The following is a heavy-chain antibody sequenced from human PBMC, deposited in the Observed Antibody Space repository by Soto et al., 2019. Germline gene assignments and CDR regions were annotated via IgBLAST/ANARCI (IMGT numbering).Heavy chain of an antibody. CDR1: GFTFSSYW. V-gene: IGHV3-7*01. CDR2: IKQDGSEK. J-gene: IGHJ4*02. D-gene: IGHD4-17*01. Sequence: VFLGLSCAASGFTFSSYWVSWVRQAPGKGLEWVANIKQDGSEKYYVDSVKGRFTISRDNAKNSLYLQMNSLRAEDTAVYYCARSSGDDYGDYVMDYWGQGTLVTVPQ. CDR3: ARSSGDDYGDYVMDY.